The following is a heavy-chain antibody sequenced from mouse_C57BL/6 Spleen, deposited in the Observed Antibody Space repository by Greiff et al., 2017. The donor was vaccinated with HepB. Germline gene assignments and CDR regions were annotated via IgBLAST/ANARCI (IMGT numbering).Heavy chain of an antibody. V-gene: IGHV1-15*01. J-gene: IGHJ2*01. CDR2: IDPETGGT. Sequence: QVQLQQSGAELVRPGASVTLSCKASGYTFTDYEMHWVKQTPVHGLEWIGAIDPETGGTAFNQKFKGKAILTADKSSSTAYMELRSLTSEDSAVYYCTRVDGADYFDYWGQGTTLTVSS. CDR3: TRVDGADYFDY. CDR1: GYTFTDYE.